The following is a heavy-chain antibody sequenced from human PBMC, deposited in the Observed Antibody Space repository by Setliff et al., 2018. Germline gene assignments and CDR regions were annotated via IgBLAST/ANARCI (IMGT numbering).Heavy chain of an antibody. CDR2: MDTSGTT. CDR1: GGSISGDY. V-gene: IGHV4-4*08. J-gene: IGHJ3*01. Sequence: SETLSLTCSVSGGSISGDYWSWIRQPPGKGLEWIGYMDTSGTTNYNPSLKSRVTISVDTSKNQFSLKLSSVTAADTAVYYCARRGYSSNWYGDDAFDVWG. D-gene: IGHD6-13*01. CDR3: ARRGYSSNWYGDDAFDV.